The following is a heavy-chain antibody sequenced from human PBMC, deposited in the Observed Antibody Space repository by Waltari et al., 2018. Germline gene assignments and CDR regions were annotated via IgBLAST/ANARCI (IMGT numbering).Heavy chain of an antibody. V-gene: IGHV1-69*01. CDR3: ARGFSYDTSGFYFYY. J-gene: IGHJ4*02. Sequence: QVQLVQSGAEVKKPGSSVKVSCKASGGTFSNCAISWGRQATGQGLEWMGGIIPIFGRANSAQNFQGRVTITADESTSTAYMDLRSLRSDDTAVYYCARGFSYDTSGFYFYYWGQGTLVTVSS. CDR2: IIPIFGRA. D-gene: IGHD3-22*01. CDR1: GGTFSNCA.